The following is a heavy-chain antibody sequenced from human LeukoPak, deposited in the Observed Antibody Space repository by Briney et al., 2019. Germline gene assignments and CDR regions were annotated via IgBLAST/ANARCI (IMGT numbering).Heavy chain of an antibody. CDR2: IYYSGST. CDR1: GGSISSSSYY. J-gene: IGHJ4*02. V-gene: IGHV4-39*07. CDR3: TRGGTDALSY. D-gene: IGHD3-16*01. Sequence: PSETLSLTCTVSGGSISSSSYYWGWIRQPPGKGLEWIGSIYYSGSTYYNPSLKSRITISVDKSNNQFSLKLTSVTAADTAVYYCTRGGTDALSYWGQGTLVTVSS.